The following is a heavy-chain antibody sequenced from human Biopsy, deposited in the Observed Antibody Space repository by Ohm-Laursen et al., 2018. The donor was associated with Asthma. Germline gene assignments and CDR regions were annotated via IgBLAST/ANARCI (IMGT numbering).Heavy chain of an antibody. Sequence: SLRLSCSASGFSFSSYSMNWVRQVPGKGLEWIAYISSSTNTIYYADSVKGRFTISRDNVGDFLYLQMKTLRAEDTAVYYCARTFHFWSPYHAEHYQLWGQGTLVTVSS. D-gene: IGHD3-3*02. V-gene: IGHV3-48*01. CDR2: ISSSTNTI. CDR1: GFSFSSYS. J-gene: IGHJ1*01. CDR3: ARTFHFWSPYHAEHYQL.